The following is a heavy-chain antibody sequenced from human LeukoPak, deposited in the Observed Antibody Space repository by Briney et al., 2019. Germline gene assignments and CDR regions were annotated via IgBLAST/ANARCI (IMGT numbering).Heavy chain of an antibody. J-gene: IGHJ6*02. Sequence: SETLSLTCTVSGGSTSVYNWSWIRQSPGKGLEWIGYVYYSGSTNYTPSLKSRVALSVDTSKNQFSLKLSSVTAADTAVYYCAKDSGRAWGLDVWGQGTTVTVSS. D-gene: IGHD3-10*01. CDR1: GGSTSVYN. CDR2: VYYSGST. V-gene: IGHV4-59*01. CDR3: AKDSGRAWGLDV.